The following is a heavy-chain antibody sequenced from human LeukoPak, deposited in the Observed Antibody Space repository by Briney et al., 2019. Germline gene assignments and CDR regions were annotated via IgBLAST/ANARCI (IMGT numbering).Heavy chain of an antibody. CDR2: IYYSGST. CDR1: GGSISSYY. V-gene: IGHV4-59*01. CDR3: ARDHSGGDWFDP. D-gene: IGHD1-26*01. Sequence: PSETLSLTCTVSGGSISSYYWSWIRQPPGKGLEWIGYIYYSGSTDYNPSLKSRVTISVDTSKNQFSLKLSSVTAADTAVYYCARDHSGGDWFDPWGQGTLVTVSS. J-gene: IGHJ5*02.